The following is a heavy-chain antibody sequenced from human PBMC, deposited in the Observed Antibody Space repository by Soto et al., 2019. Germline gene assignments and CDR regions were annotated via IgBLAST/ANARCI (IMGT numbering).Heavy chain of an antibody. V-gene: IGHV3-9*01. CDR2: ITWNSSSI. CDR3: ARGGKNWFDP. J-gene: IGHJ5*02. D-gene: IGHD5-12*01. CDR1: GFTFDDYA. Sequence: GGSLRLSCAASGFTFDDYAMHWVRQVPGKGLEWVSGITWNSSSIDYADSVKGRFTISRDNAKNSLYLQMNSLRAEDTAVYYCARGGKNWFDPWGQGTLVTVSS.